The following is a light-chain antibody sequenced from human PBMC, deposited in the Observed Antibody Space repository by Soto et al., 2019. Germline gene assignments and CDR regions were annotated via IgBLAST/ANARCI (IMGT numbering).Light chain of an antibody. V-gene: IGKV4-1*01. Sequence: DIVMTQSPDSLAVSLGERATINCKSSQSVLYSSNNKNYLAWYQQKPGQPPKLLIYWASTRESGVPDRFSGSGSGTDFTLTISSLPAEDVAVYYCQQYSGAFGQGTKVEIK. J-gene: IGKJ1*01. CDR2: WAS. CDR3: QQYSGA. CDR1: QSVLYSSNNKNY.